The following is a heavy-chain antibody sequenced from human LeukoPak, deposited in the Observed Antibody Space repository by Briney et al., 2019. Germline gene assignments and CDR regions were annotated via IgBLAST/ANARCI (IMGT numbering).Heavy chain of an antibody. CDR3: ARERAAMDS. V-gene: IGHV4-59*01. Sequence: SETLSLTCIVSGGSIRSDYWSWIRQPPGKGLEWIGYIYYSGSTNYNPSLKSRVTISVDASKNQFSLKLNSVTAADTAVYFCARERAAMDSWGQGTLVTVSS. CDR2: IYYSGST. D-gene: IGHD5-18*01. J-gene: IGHJ4*02. CDR1: GGSIRSDY.